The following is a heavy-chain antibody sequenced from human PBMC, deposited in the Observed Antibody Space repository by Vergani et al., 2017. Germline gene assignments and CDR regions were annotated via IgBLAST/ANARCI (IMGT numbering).Heavy chain of an antibody. J-gene: IGHJ4*02. Sequence: QVQLQESGPGLVKPSQTLSLTCTVSGGSISSGGYYWSWIRQHPGKGLEWIGYIYYSGSTYYNPSLKSRVTISVDTSKNQFSLKRSSVTAADTAVYYCARGGSSSGGVDYWGQGTLVTVSS. V-gene: IGHV4-31*03. CDR3: ARGGSSSGGVDY. CDR2: IYYSGST. D-gene: IGHD6-6*01. CDR1: GGSISSGGYY.